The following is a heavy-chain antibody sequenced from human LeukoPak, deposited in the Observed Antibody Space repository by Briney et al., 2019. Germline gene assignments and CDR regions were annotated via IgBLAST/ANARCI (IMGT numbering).Heavy chain of an antibody. CDR3: ARHGYNSGWYGIVGY. J-gene: IGHJ4*02. Sequence: SETLSLTCTVSGDSISSYYWSWIRQPAGKGLQWIGRIYTSGGTNYNPSLKSRVTMSVDTSKNQLSLKLSSVTAADTAVYYCARHGYNSGWYGIVGYWGQGTLVTVSS. CDR1: GDSISSYY. V-gene: IGHV4-4*07. CDR2: IYTSGGT. D-gene: IGHD6-19*01.